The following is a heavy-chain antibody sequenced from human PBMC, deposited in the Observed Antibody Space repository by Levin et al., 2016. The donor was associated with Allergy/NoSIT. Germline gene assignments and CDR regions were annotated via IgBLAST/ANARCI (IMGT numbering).Heavy chain of an antibody. V-gene: IGHV1-3*04. D-gene: IGHD3/OR15-3a*01. J-gene: IGHJ6*03. CDR1: GYTFTSYA. CDR3: VLNYCSATTCPSEHDVWYYYMDA. Sequence: ASVKVSCKASGYTFTSYAMHWVRQAPGQRLEWMGWINTGNGNAKYLERFQGRVTFTRDTSATTVYMELSSLRSEDTADYYCVLNYCSATTCPSEHDVWYYYMDAWGKGTAVIVSS. CDR2: INTGNGNA.